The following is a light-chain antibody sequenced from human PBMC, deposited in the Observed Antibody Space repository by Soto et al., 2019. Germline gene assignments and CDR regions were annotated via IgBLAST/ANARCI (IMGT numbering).Light chain of an antibody. CDR3: QVWDSGSVV. CDR2: RDF. Sequence: SYELTQPLSVSVALGQRAKITCEGDNIRSKNVHWYQQKAGQAPVVVINRDFNRPSGIPERISGSNSGNTATLTITSAQAGDEADYYCQVWDSGSVVFGGGTKLTVL. J-gene: IGLJ2*01. CDR1: NIRSKN. V-gene: IGLV3-9*01.